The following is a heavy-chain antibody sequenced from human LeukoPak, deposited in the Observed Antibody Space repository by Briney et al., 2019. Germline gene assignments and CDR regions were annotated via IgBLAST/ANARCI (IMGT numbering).Heavy chain of an antibody. D-gene: IGHD3-16*01. CDR3: ARDKFGGTDY. CDR2: IKQDGSEK. J-gene: IGHJ4*02. V-gene: IGHV3-7*01. CDR1: GFTFSSSW. Sequence: PGGSLRLSCAASGFTFSSSWMSWVRQAPGKGPEWVANIKQDGSEKYYVDSVKGRFTISRDNAKNSLYLQMNSLRAEDTAVYYCARDKFGGTDYWGQGTLVTVSS.